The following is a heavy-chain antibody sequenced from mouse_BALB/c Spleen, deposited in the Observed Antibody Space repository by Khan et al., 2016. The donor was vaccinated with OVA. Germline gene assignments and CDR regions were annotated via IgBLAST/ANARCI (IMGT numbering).Heavy chain of an antibody. Sequence: DLVKPGASVKLSCKASGYTFTSYWINWIKQRPGQGLEWIGQISPGSGSDYYNKIFTVKATLTVDTSSTTAYIQLSSLSSEDSAGYFCAVSNSYGSGLCAMDCWGQGTSVTVSS. CDR3: AVSNSYGSGLCAMDC. CDR1: GYTFTSYW. D-gene: IGHD1-1*01. CDR2: ISPGSGSD. J-gene: IGHJ4*01. V-gene: IGHV1S41*01.